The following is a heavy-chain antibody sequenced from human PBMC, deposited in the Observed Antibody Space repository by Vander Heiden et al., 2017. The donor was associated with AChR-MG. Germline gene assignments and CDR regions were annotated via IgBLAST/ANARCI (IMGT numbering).Heavy chain of an antibody. CDR2: IKQDGSDK. J-gene: IGHJ5*02. CDR1: GFTFESYW. D-gene: IGHD1-26*01. Sequence: EVQLVESGGRVVQPGGSLRPPCSASGFTFESYWMTWFRPAPGKGLEWVASIKQDGSDKYHGDSVEGRFTISRDNAKKALYLRLSGLKAEDTAMYYCARTIRGNWYDPWGQGTLVTVSS. CDR3: ARTIRGNWYDP. V-gene: IGHV3-7*01.